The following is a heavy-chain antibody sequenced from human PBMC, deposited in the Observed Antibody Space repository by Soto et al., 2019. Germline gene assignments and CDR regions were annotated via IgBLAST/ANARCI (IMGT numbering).Heavy chain of an antibody. CDR1: GYTFTGYY. Sequence: ASVKVSCKESGYTFTGYYMHWVRQAPGQGLEWMGRINPNSGGTNYAQKFQGRVTMTRDTSISTAYMELSRLRSDDTAVYYCARGGGSGWYKVYFFDYWGQGTRVTSPQ. CDR2: INPNSGGT. CDR3: ARGGGSGWYKVYFFDY. V-gene: IGHV1-2*02. D-gene: IGHD6-19*01. J-gene: IGHJ4*02.